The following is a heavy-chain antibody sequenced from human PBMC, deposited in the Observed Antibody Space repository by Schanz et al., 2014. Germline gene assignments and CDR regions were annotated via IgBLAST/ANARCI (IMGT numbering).Heavy chain of an antibody. CDR3: ARGIITMVRGGDYGMDV. CDR2: INGNGGIT. J-gene: IGHJ6*02. CDR1: GFTVSANY. V-gene: IGHV3-23*01. D-gene: IGHD3-10*01. Sequence: EVQLLESGGGLVQPGGSLRLSCAVSGFTVSANYMIWVRQPPGKGLEWVSAINGNGGITYYADPVKGRFTISRDNSKNTLYLQMKSLRVEDTAVYYCARGIITMVRGGDYGMDVWGQGTTVTVSS.